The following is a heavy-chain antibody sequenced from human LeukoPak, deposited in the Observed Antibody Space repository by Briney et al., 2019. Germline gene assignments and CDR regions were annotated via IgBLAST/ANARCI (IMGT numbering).Heavy chain of an antibody. CDR3: ARGMIRGVMDDY. CDR1: GFSFNNYW. D-gene: IGHD3-10*01. CDR2: INQAGSDK. Sequence: GGSLRLSCAASGFSFNNYWMSWVRQAPGKGLEWVANINQAGSDKYYLDSVKGRFTISRDNAKNSLYLQMNSLGAEDTAVYYCARGMIRGVMDDYWGQGTLVTVSS. V-gene: IGHV3-7*05. J-gene: IGHJ4*02.